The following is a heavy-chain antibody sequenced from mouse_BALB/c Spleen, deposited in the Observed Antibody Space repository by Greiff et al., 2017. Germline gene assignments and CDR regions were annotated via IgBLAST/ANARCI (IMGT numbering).Heavy chain of an antibody. J-gene: IGHJ4*01. CDR2: IRNKANGYTT. CDR3: ARAYRYSYAMDY. Sequence: EVKLMESGGGLVQPGGSLRLSCATSGFTFTDYYMSWVRQPPGKALEWLGFIRNKANGYTTEYSASVKGRFTISRDNSQSILYLQMNTLRAEDSATYYCARAYRYSYAMDYWGQGTSVTVSS. D-gene: IGHD2-14*01. V-gene: IGHV7-3*02. CDR1: GFTFTDYY.